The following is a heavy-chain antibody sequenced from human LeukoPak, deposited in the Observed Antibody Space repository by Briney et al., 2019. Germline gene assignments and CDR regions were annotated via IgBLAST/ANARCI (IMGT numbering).Heavy chain of an antibody. V-gene: IGHV4-61*02. D-gene: IGHD6-6*01. CDR3: ARAIRLSSSSDYFDY. J-gene: IGHJ4*02. CDR1: GGSISSGSYY. CDR2: IYTSGST. Sequence: SETLSLTCTVSGGSISSGSYYWSWIRQPAGKGLEWIGRIYTSGSTNYNPSLKSRVTISVDTSKNQFSLKLSSVTAADTAVYYCARAIRLSSSSDYFDYWGQGTLVTVSS.